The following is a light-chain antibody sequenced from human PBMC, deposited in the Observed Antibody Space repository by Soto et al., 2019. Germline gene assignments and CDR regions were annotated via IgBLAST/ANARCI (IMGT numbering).Light chain of an antibody. CDR1: KSDIGGYNY. CDR3: TSFTTTNIWV. V-gene: IGLV2-14*01. Sequence: QSVLTQPASVSGSPGQSITISCTGTKSDIGGYNYVSWYQQHPGKAPKLVICEVTNRPSGVSSRFSGSKSGNTASLTISGLRAEDEADYYCTSFTTTNIWVFGGGTKLTVL. J-gene: IGLJ3*02. CDR2: EVT.